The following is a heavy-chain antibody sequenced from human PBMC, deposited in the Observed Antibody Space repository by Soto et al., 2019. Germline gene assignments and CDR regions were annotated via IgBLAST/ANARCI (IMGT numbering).Heavy chain of an antibody. CDR3: AKTAPPYDSQGYYPFDI. J-gene: IGHJ3*02. V-gene: IGHV3-9*01. Sequence: EVKLVESGGDLVQPGRSLRLSCAASGFTFEDFAMHWVRQAPGKGLEWVSGISWNSGSIGYADPVKGRFTISRDNAKNSLYLEMHSLKTEDSALYYCAKTAPPYDSQGYYPFDIWGQGTLVSVSS. D-gene: IGHD3-22*01. CDR2: ISWNSGSI. CDR1: GFTFEDFA.